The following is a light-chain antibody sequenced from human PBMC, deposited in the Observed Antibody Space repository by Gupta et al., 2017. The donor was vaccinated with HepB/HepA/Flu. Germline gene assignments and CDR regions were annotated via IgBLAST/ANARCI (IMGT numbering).Light chain of an antibody. J-gene: IGLJ2*01. CDR3: SSWTETTTLVV. Sequence: QSALTQPASVSVSPGQSITISCTGTSSEFGDFNYVSWYQQHPGKAPNLLISEVTNRPSGVSYRFSGSKSGNTASLTISGLQPEDEADYYCSSWTETTTLVVFGGGTKLTVL. V-gene: IGLV2-14*01. CDR2: EVT. CDR1: SSEFGDFNY.